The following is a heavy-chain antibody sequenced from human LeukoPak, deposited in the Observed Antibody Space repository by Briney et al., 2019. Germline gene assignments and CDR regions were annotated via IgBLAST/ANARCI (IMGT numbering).Heavy chain of an antibody. CDR3: AKTSVSSGWPELFDF. D-gene: IGHD6-19*01. J-gene: IGHJ4*02. V-gene: IGHV3-23*01. Sequence: GGSLRLSCATSEFTFDSYAMNWVRQAPGKGLEWVSAISSSGANTYYANSVKGRFTISRDNSKSTLFLQMDSLRAEDTAIYYCAKTSVSSGWPELFDFWGQGTLVTVSS. CDR1: EFTFDSYA. CDR2: ISSSGANT.